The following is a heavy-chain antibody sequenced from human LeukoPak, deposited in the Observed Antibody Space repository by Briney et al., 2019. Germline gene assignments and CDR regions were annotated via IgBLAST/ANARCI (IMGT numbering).Heavy chain of an antibody. Sequence: PSETLSLTCTVSGGSISRSDYYWGWIRQPPGKGLEWIGEINHSGSTNYNPSLKSRVTISVDTSKNQFSLKLSSVTAADTAVYYCARGHSTVRRYYYYYMDVWGKGTTVTVSS. D-gene: IGHD4-17*01. V-gene: IGHV4-39*07. J-gene: IGHJ6*03. CDR2: INHSGST. CDR1: GGSISRSDYY. CDR3: ARGHSTVRRYYYYYMDV.